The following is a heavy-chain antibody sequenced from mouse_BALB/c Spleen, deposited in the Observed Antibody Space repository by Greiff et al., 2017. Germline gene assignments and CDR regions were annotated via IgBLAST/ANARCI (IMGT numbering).Heavy chain of an antibody. CDR2: IWSGGST. CDR1: GFSLTSYG. V-gene: IGHV2-2*02. Sequence: QVQLKQSGPGLVQPSQSLSITCTVSGFSLTSYGVHWVRQSPGKGLEWLGVIWSGGSTDYNAAFISRLSISKDNSKSQVFFKMNRLQANDTAIYYCARNWGFMITFYYAMDYWGQGTSVTVSS. D-gene: IGHD2-4*01. CDR3: ARNWGFMITFYYAMDY. J-gene: IGHJ4*01.